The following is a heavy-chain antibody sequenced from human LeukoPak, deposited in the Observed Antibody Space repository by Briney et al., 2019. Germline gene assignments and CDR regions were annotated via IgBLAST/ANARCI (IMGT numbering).Heavy chain of an antibody. D-gene: IGHD3-9*01. CDR3: AKDATGFSDFDY. J-gene: IGHJ4*02. CDR1: GLSFSSYG. Sequence: GGSLRLSCAASGLSFSSYGMNWVRQAPGKGLEWVSGISGSGGRTYYADSVKGRFTISRDNSKNTLYLQMNNLRADDTAVYYCAKDATGFSDFDYWGQGTLVTVSS. V-gene: IGHV3-23*01. CDR2: ISGSGGRT.